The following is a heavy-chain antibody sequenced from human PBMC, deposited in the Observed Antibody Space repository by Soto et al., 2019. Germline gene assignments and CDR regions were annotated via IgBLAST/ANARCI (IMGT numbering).Heavy chain of an antibody. Sequence: ASVKVSCKASGYTFTSYGISWVRQAPGQGLEWMGWISAYNGNTNYAQKLQGRVTITADESTSTAYMELSSLRSEDTAVYYCAGGQAGYYDSSGFGDFDYWGQGTLVTGSS. J-gene: IGHJ4*02. CDR1: GYTFTSYG. CDR2: ISAYNGNT. CDR3: AGGQAGYYDSSGFGDFDY. V-gene: IGHV1-18*01. D-gene: IGHD3-22*01.